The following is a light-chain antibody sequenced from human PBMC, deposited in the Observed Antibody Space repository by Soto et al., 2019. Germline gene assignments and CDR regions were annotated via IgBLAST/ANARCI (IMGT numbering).Light chain of an antibody. CDR1: QSISSY. J-gene: IGKJ4*01. Sequence: DIQMTQSPSSLSASVEDRVTITCRASQSISSYLNWYQQKPGKAPKLLIYAASSLQSGVPSRFGGSGSGTDFTLTISSLQPDDFATYYCQQYNSYPLTFGGGTKVDIK. CDR3: QQYNSYPLT. V-gene: IGKV1-39*01. CDR2: AAS.